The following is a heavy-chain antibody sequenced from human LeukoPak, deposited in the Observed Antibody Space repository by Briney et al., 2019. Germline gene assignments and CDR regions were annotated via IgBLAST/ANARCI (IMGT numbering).Heavy chain of an antibody. CDR2: IYHNGDT. Sequence: SETLSLTCTVSDYSISSGYYWGWIRQPPGKGLEWIGSIYHNGDTYYNPSLKSRVTISVDTSKNQFSLKLSSVTAADTAVYYCARVQDDYGVDYWGQGTLVTVSS. D-gene: IGHD4-17*01. J-gene: IGHJ4*02. CDR1: DYSISSGYY. CDR3: ARVQDDYGVDY. V-gene: IGHV4-38-2*02.